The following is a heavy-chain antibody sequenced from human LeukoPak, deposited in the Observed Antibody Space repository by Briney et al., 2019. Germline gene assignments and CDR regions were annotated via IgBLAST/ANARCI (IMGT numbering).Heavy chain of an antibody. V-gene: IGHV4-61*02. CDR1: GGSISSGSYY. J-gene: IGHJ6*02. CDR2: IYTSGST. CDR3: ARDPGIYCYYYVMDV. Sequence: SQTLSITCTVSGGSISSGSYYCSWIRQPAGKGLEWIGRIYTSGSTNYNPSLKSRVTISVDTSKNQFSLKLSSVTAADTAVYYCARDPGIYCYYYVMDVWGQGTTVTVSS.